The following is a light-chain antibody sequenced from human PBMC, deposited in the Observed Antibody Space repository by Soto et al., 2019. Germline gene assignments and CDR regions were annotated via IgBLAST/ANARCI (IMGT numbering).Light chain of an antibody. CDR2: DVN. Sequence: QSALTQPPSASGSPGQSVAISCTGTASNIGGYTFVSWYQQHPGKAPKLLIYDVNKRPSGVPDCFSGSKSGNTASLTVSGLQAEDEADYYCSAHGGTNPYVFGTGTKLTVL. CDR1: ASNIGGYTF. V-gene: IGLV2-8*01. CDR3: SAHGGTNPYV. J-gene: IGLJ1*01.